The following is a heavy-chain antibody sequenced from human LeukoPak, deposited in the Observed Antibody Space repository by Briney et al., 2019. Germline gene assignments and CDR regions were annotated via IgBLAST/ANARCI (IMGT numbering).Heavy chain of an antibody. CDR1: GFTFSSYW. D-gene: IGHD2-2*01. CDR3: ARDHYSSDIVVVPAASEGVFWFDP. Sequence: GGSLRLSCAASGFTFSSYWMSWVRQAPGNGLEWVANIKQDGSEKYYVDSVKGRFTISRDNAKNSLYLQMNSLRAEDTAVYYCARDHYSSDIVVVPAASEGVFWFDPWGQGTLVTVSS. V-gene: IGHV3-7*01. J-gene: IGHJ5*02. CDR2: IKQDGSEK.